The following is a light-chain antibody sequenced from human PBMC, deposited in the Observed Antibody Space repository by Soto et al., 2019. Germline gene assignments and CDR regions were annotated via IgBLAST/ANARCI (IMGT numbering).Light chain of an antibody. CDR3: QHRSDWPHFT. CDR1: QSVPPY. V-gene: IGKV3-11*01. CDR2: ATF. J-gene: IGKJ3*01. Sequence: EVVLTQSPATLSLSPGARATLSCRASQSVPPYLAWYHQKPGQAPRLLIYATFSRAPGTPSRFSGSGSGTDFTLTISSLEPEDFAVYYCQHRSDWPHFTFGPGTKVDFK.